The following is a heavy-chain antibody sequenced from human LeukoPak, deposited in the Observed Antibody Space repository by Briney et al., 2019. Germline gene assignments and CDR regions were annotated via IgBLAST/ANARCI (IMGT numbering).Heavy chain of an antibody. Sequence: PGGSLRLSCAASGFTFSNYNMNWVRQAPGKGLEWVAVIWYDGSIKYYAASVKGRFTISRDNSKNTLYLQMNNLRVEDTAVYYCARQEAAAARDWFDSWGQGTLVTVSS. D-gene: IGHD6-13*01. CDR1: GFTFSNYN. CDR3: ARQEAAAARDWFDS. CDR2: IWYDGSIK. V-gene: IGHV3-33*08. J-gene: IGHJ5*01.